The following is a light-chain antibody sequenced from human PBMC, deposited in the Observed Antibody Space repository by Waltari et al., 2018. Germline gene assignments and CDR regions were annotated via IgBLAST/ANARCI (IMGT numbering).Light chain of an antibody. CDR1: QSISSW. V-gene: IGKV1-5*03. CDR3: QQYNSYSLA. CDR2: KAS. Sequence: DIQMTQSPSTLSASVGDRVTITCRASQSISSWLAWYQQKPGKAPKLLLYKASSLESGVPSRFSGSGSGTEFTLTISSLQPDDFATYYCQQYNSYSLAFGQGTKVEIK. J-gene: IGKJ1*01.